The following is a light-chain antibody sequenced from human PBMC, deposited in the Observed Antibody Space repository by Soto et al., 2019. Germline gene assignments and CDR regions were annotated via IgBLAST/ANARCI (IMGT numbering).Light chain of an antibody. CDR2: GAS. J-gene: IGKJ4*01. CDR3: QQSFITPPLT. V-gene: IGKV1-39*01. Sequence: DIQMTQSPSSLSASIGDIITITCRASQSISTYLNWYQQKPGKAPKLLIYGASTLQNGVPSRFSGSGSATDYILTISGLQPEDFATYYCQQSFITPPLTFGGGTKVEMK. CDR1: QSISTY.